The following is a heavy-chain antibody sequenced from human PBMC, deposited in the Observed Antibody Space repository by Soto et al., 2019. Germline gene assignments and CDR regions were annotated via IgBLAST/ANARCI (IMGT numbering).Heavy chain of an antibody. D-gene: IGHD5-18*01. CDR3: ARGGYGAWYLDL. CDR1: GFTFSSYW. Sequence: EVQLVESGGGLVQPGGSLRLSCAASGFTFSSYWMHWVRQAPGKGLVWVSRINSDGSRTNYADSVKGRFTLSRDNAENTLYLKMNSLRAEDTAVYYCARGGYGAWYLDLWGRGTLATVSS. V-gene: IGHV3-74*01. J-gene: IGHJ2*01. CDR2: INSDGSRT.